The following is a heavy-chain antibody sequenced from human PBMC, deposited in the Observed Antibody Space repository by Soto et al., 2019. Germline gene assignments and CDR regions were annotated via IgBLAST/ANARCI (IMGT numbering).Heavy chain of an antibody. V-gene: IGHV4-31*03. D-gene: IGHD3-22*01. J-gene: IGHJ4*02. Sequence: SETLSLTCTVSGGSISSGGYYWSWIRQHPGKGLEWIGYIYYSGSTYYNPSLKSRVTISVDTSKNQFSLKLSSVTAADTAVYYCARESYYYDSSGYYEFDYWGKGTLVTVSS. CDR2: IYYSGST. CDR1: GGSISSGGYY. CDR3: ARESYYYDSSGYYEFDY.